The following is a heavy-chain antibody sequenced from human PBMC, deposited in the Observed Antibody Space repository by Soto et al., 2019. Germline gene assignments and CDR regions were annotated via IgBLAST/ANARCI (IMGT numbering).Heavy chain of an antibody. J-gene: IGHJ6*01. CDR3: VKSPYFFHRGVNSFSYYFYSG. Sequence: CGGFGMPCVGQASGKGLEWVAVISHDGSDKFYADSVKARFTISRDNSKNTLYLQMSGLRGEDKAVYYCVKSPYFFHRGVNSFSYYFYSG. V-gene: IGHV3-30*18. D-gene: IGHD2-8*01. CDR2: ISHDGSDK. CDR1: CGGFG.